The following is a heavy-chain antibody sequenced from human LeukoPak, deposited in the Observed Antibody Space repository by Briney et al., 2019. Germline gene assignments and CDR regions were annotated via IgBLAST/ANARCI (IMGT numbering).Heavy chain of an antibody. CDR1: GFIFSRYT. Sequence: GGSLRLSCAASGFIFSRYTINWVRQAPGKGLEWVSSIWSDSAEIHYADSVKGRFTISRDNAKNSLYLQMNSLRAEDTAVYYCARFGSGSPYFDYWGQGTLVTVSS. CDR3: ARFGSGSPYFDY. D-gene: IGHD3-10*01. J-gene: IGHJ4*02. V-gene: IGHV3-21*01. CDR2: IWSDSAEI.